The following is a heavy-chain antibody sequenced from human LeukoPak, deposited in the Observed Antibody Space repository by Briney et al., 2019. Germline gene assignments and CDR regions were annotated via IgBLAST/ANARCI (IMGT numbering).Heavy chain of an antibody. D-gene: IGHD3-16*01. CDR1: GFTFSSYE. CDR2: ISSSGSTI. V-gene: IGHV3-48*03. Sequence: GGSLRLSCAASGFTFSSYEMNWVRQAPGKGLEWVSYISSSGSTIYYADSVKGRFTISRDNAKNSLYLQMNSLRAEDTAVYYCARDQPLYYFDYWGRGTLVTVSS. J-gene: IGHJ4*02. CDR3: ARDQPLYYFDY.